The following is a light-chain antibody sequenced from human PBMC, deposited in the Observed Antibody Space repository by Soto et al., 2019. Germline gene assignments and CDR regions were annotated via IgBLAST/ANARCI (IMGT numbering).Light chain of an antibody. J-gene: IGKJ1*01. CDR1: QSVSSD. CDR2: GAS. Sequence: EIVMPQSPATLSVSPGERSTLSGRASQSVSSDLAWYHQKPGQAPRLLIYGASTRATGIPARFSGSGSGTEFTLSINSLRSEDFAVYYCQQYNNWPRTVGQGTKVDIK. V-gene: IGKV3-15*01. CDR3: QQYNNWPRT.